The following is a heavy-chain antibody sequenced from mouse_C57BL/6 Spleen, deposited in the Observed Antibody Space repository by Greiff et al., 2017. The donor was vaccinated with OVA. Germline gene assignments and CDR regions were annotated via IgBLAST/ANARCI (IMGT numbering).Heavy chain of an antibody. Sequence: QVQLKQSGPGLVQPSQSLSITCPVSGFSLTSYGVHWVRQSPGKGLEWLGVIWSGGSTDYNAAFISRLSISKDNSKSQVFFKMNSLQADDTAIYYCARNRLGGGYYYAMDYWGQGTSVTVSS. D-gene: IGHD1-2*01. V-gene: IGHV2-2*01. J-gene: IGHJ4*01. CDR2: IWSGGST. CDR3: ARNRLGGGYYYAMDY. CDR1: GFSLTSYG.